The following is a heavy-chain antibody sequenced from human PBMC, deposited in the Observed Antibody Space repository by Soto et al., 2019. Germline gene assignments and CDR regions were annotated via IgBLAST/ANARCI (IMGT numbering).Heavy chain of an antibody. V-gene: IGHV3-73*02. CDR3: ARLNESGDYDWYFDL. CDR1: GFTFSESA. D-gene: IGHD4-17*01. CDR2: IRTKVNDYAT. J-gene: IGHJ2*01. Sequence: QLVESGGGLVQPGGSLRLSCAASGFTFSESALHWVRQGSGKGLEWVGRIRTKVNDYATIYTASVKGRFTISRDDSANRAFLQMDSLKTEDTAIYYCARLNESGDYDWYFDLWGRGTLVTVSS.